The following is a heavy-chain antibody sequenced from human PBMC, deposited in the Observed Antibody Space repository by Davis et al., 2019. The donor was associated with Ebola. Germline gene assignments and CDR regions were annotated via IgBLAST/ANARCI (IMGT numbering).Heavy chain of an antibody. CDR3: ARGGAGSSSWYFFDF. J-gene: IGHJ4*02. D-gene: IGHD6-13*01. V-gene: IGHV1-18*04. CDR1: GYTFTSYG. Sequence: AASVKVSCKASGYTFTSYGISWVRQAPGQGLEWMGWITAYNGNTDYAQKFQGRVTITADKSTGTAYMDLSSLRSEGTAVYYCARGGAGSSSWYFFDFWGQGTLVTVSS. CDR2: ITAYNGNT.